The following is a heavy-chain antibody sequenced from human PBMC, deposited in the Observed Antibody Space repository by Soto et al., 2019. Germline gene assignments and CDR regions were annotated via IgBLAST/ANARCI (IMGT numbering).Heavy chain of an antibody. CDR1: NGSFRGYY. CDR2: INHSGSA. Sequence: QLQLQESGAGLLKPSETLSLSCTVSNGSFRGYYWTWIRQPPGKGLEWIGEINHSGSANYNPSLKRRVTISLDTSKNQFSLKLTSVTAADTAVYFCARWKSIRRFYGIDPWGQGILVTVSS. CDR3: ARWKSIRRFYGIDP. V-gene: IGHV4-34*01. J-gene: IGHJ5*02. D-gene: IGHD1-1*01.